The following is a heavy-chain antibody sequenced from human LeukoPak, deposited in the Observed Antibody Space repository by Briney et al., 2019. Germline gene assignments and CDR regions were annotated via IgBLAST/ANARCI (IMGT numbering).Heavy chain of an antibody. CDR2: IYNSGST. D-gene: IGHD3-10*01. J-gene: IGHJ5*02. V-gene: IGHV4-59*01. CDR1: GDSFSYFY. CDR3: ASGAVRGDLEFDP. Sequence: SGTLSLTCTVSGDSFSYFYWSWIRQPPGKGLEWIGYIYNSGSTSYNPSLKSRVTISLDTSQNQFSLKLSSLTAADTAVYYCASGAVRGDLEFDPWGQGTLVTVSS.